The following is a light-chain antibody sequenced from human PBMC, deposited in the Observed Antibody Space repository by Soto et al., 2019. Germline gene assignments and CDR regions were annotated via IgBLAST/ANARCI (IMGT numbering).Light chain of an antibody. Sequence: EIVMTQSPDSLAVSLGERATINCKSSQSILDSSDNENHLAWYQQRPGRPPKLVIYGASTRESGVPDRFSGSGSGTDFTLTITSLQAEDVAVYYCQQYYTIPFAFGPGTKVDVK. CDR2: GAS. CDR1: QSILDSSDNENH. V-gene: IGKV4-1*01. CDR3: QQYYTIPFA. J-gene: IGKJ3*01.